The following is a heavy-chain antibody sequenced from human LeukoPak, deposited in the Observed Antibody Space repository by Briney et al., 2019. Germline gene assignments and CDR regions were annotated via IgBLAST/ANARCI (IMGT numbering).Heavy chain of an antibody. Sequence: SETLSLTCAVYGGSFSGYYWSWIRQPPGKGLEWIGEINHSGSTNYNPSLKSRLTISVDTSKNQFSLSLSSVTAADTAVYYCARGLYGDYYFDYWGQGTLVTVSS. CDR2: INHSGST. CDR1: GGSFSGYY. V-gene: IGHV4-34*01. D-gene: IGHD4-17*01. CDR3: ARGLYGDYYFDY. J-gene: IGHJ4*02.